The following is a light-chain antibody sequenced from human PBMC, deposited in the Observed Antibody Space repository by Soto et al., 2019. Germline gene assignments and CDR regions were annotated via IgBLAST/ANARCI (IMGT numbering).Light chain of an antibody. CDR3: QTWGTGIQV. CDR1: SGHSNYA. J-gene: IGLJ2*01. CDR2: LNSDGSH. Sequence: QLVLTQSPSASASLGASVKLTCVLSSGHSNYAVAWHQQQPEKGPRYLMRLNSDGSHNRGDGIPDRFSGSSSGTERYLTISRLQSEDEADYYCQTWGTGIQVFGGGTKLTVL. V-gene: IGLV4-69*01.